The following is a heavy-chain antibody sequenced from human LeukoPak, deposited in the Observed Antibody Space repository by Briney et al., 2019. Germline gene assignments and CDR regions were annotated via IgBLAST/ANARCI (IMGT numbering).Heavy chain of an antibody. CDR3: ARNSDGVGYYYYYMDV. J-gene: IGHJ6*03. D-gene: IGHD1-26*01. Sequence: GGSLRLSCAASGFTFSSYAMTWVRQAPGEGLQWVSDISGSGSSAYYADSVRGRFTISRDNSKNTLYLQMNSLRVEDTAVYYCARNSDGVGYYYYYMDVWGKGTTVTVSS. CDR2: ISGSGSSA. V-gene: IGHV3-23*01. CDR1: GFTFSSYA.